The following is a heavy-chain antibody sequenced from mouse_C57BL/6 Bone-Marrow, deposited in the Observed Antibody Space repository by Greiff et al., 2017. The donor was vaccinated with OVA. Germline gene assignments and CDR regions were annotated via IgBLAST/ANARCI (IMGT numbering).Heavy chain of an antibody. D-gene: IGHD1-1*01. CDR2: INPSTGGT. Sequence: VHVKQSGPELVKPGASVKISCKASGYSFTGYYMHWVKQSSEKSLEWIGEINPSTGGTSYNQKFKGKATLTVDKSSSTAYMQLKSLTSEDSAVYYCARWDYYGSPYFDYWGQGTTLTVSS. J-gene: IGHJ2*01. CDR1: GYSFTGYY. V-gene: IGHV1-43*01. CDR3: ARWDYYGSPYFDY.